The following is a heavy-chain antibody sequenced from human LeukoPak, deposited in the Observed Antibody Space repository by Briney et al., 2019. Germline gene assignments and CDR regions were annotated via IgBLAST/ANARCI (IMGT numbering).Heavy chain of an antibody. J-gene: IGHJ4*02. CDR1: GGSISSGDYY. D-gene: IGHD3-10*01. CDR3: ARVTQKEFGELFFGY. CDR2: IYYSGST. V-gene: IGHV4-30-4*01. Sequence: SQTLSLTCTVSGGSISSGDYYWSWIRQPPGKGLEWIGYIYYSGSTYYNPSLKSRVTISVDTSKNQFSLKLSSVTAADTAVYYCARVTQKEFGELFFGYWGQGTLVTVSS.